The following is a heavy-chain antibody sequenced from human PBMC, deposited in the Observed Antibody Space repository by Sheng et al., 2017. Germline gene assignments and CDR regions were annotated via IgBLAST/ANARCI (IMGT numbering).Heavy chain of an antibody. CDR2: INPNSGGT. D-gene: IGHD6-13*01. Sequence: QVQLVQSGAEVKKPGASVKVSCEASGYTFTDYYVHWVRQAPGQGLEWMGWINPNSGGTNYAQKFQGRVTMTRDTSISTAYVDLSSLKSDDTAVYYCARGAGSTWYEPIDYWGQGTLVTVSS. V-gene: IGHV1-2*02. CDR3: ARGAGSTWYEPIDY. J-gene: IGHJ4*02. CDR1: GYTFTDYY.